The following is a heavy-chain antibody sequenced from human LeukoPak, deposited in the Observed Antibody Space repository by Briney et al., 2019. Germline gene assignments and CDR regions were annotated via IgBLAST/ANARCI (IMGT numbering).Heavy chain of an antibody. CDR2: IYYSGST. J-gene: IGHJ4*02. CDR1: GGSISSGDYY. V-gene: IGHV4-30-4*01. CDR3: ARFDYGGNARHFDY. Sequence: PSETLSLTCTVSGGSISSGDYYWSWIRQPPGKGLEWIGYIYYSGSTYYNPSLKSRVTISVDTSKNQFSLKLSSVTAADTAVYYCARFDYGGNARHFDYWGQGTLVTVSS. D-gene: IGHD4-23*01.